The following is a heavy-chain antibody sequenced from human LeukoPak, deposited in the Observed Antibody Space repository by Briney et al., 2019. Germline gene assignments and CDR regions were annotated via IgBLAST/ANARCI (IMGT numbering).Heavy chain of an antibody. V-gene: IGHV4-34*01. J-gene: IGHJ4*02. CDR2: INHSGST. Sequence: SETPSLTCAVYGGSFSGYYWSWIRQPPGKGLEWIGEINHSGSTNYNPSLKSRVTISVDTSKNQFSLKLSSVTAADTAVYYCARRGYYYGSGSSKIDYWGQGTLVTVSS. CDR3: ARRGYYYGSGSSKIDY. D-gene: IGHD3-10*01. CDR1: GGSFSGYY.